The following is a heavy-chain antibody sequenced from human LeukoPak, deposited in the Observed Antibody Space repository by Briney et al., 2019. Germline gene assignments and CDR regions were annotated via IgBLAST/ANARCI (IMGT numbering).Heavy chain of an antibody. CDR3: ARDKGWFGELLGYFDY. CDR2: IKQDGSEK. D-gene: IGHD3-10*01. CDR1: GFTFSSYW. Sequence: PGGSLRLSCAASGFTFSSYWMSWVRQAPGKGLEWVANIKQDGSEKYYVDSVKGRFTISRDNAKNSLYLQMNNLRAEDTAVYYCARDKGWFGELLGYFDYWGQGTLVTVSS. V-gene: IGHV3-7*01. J-gene: IGHJ4*02.